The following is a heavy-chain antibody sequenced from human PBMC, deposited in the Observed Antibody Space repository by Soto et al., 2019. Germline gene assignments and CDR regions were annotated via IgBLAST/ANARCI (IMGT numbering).Heavy chain of an antibody. CDR3: ARGETYLGV. V-gene: IGHV1-69*01. J-gene: IGHJ6*02. CDR2: IIPIFSSR. Sequence: QVQLVQSGAEVKKPGSSVKVSCKTSRDTFSKYAFNWVRQAPGQGLEWMGWIIPIFSSRNYAEKFQGRVTITADDSTSTAYMELRSLRSEDTAVYYCARGETYLGVWGQGTTVTVSS. CDR1: RDTFSKYA.